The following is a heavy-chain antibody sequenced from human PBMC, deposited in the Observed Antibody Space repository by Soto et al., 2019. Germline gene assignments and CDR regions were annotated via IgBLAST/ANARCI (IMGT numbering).Heavy chain of an antibody. CDR1: GYTFTSYY. CDR3: ARVKGVGELSSTFDY. CDR2: INPSGGST. Sequence: GASVKVSCKASGYTFTSYYMHWVRQAPGQGLEWMGVINPSGGSTSYAQKFQGRVTMTRDTSTSTVYMELSSLRSEDTAVYYCARVKGVGELSSTFDYWGQGTLVTVSS. D-gene: IGHD3-16*02. V-gene: IGHV1-46*03. J-gene: IGHJ4*02.